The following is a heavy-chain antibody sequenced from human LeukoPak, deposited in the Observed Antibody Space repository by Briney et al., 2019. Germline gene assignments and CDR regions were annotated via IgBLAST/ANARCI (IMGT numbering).Heavy chain of an antibody. CDR2: ISFSGADT. V-gene: IGHV3-23*01. CDR1: GFSFSSSA. J-gene: IGHJ4*02. Sequence: PGGSLRLSCKASGFSFSSSAMSWVRQTPGKGLEWVSGISFSGADTPYADSVKGRFNISRDNSKSMVYLQMNSLRAEDSAIYYCAMKNSGLNPFELWGQGTLVTVSS. D-gene: IGHD4-23*01. CDR3: AMKNSGLNPFEL.